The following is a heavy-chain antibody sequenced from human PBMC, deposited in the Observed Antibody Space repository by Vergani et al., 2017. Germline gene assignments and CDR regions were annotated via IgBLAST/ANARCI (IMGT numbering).Heavy chain of an antibody. J-gene: IGHJ5*02. CDR3: AKVPYYYDSSGYYHNWFDP. CDR2: ISGSGGST. V-gene: IGHV3-23*04. CDR1: GFSFGDYA. D-gene: IGHD3-22*01. Sequence: EVQLVESGGGLVPPGRSLRLSCAASGFSFGDYAMTWVRQAPGKGLEWVSAISGSGGSTYYADSVKGRFTISRDNSKNTLYLQMNSLRAEDTAVYYCAKVPYYYDSSGYYHNWFDPWGQGTLVTVSS.